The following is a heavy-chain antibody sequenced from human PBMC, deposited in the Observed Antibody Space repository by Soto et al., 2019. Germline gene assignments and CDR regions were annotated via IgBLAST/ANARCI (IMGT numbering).Heavy chain of an antibody. CDR1: GFTLSNYW. Sequence: EVQLVESGGVSVQPGGSLRLSCTASGFTLSNYWMHWVRQAPGKGLVWVSRINTDGSTTTYADSVKGRFTIARDNAKNTLYLQMNSLRGEDTAVYYCVRRRRVDGSTFGYWGQGTLVTVSS. D-gene: IGHD2-15*01. CDR2: INTDGSTT. V-gene: IGHV3-74*01. CDR3: VRRRRVDGSTFGY. J-gene: IGHJ4*02.